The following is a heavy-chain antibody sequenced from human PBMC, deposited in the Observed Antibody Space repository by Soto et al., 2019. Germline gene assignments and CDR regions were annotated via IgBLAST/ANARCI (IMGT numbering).Heavy chain of an antibody. CDR3: AKKSPGSYPFDY. D-gene: IGHD3-10*01. Sequence: ASVKVSCKASGYTFTSYAMHWVRQAPGQRLEWMGWINAGNGNTKYSQKFQGRVTITRDTSASTAYMELSSLRSEDTAVYYCAKKSPGSYPFDYWGQGTLVTVSS. V-gene: IGHV1-3*01. J-gene: IGHJ4*02. CDR1: GYTFTSYA. CDR2: INAGNGNT.